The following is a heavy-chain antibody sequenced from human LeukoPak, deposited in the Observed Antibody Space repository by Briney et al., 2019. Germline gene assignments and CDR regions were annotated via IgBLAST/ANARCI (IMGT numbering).Heavy chain of an antibody. CDR1: GGSISSYY. D-gene: IGHD1-7*01. CDR3: ARDNWNYGSSMDV. CDR2: IYYSGSA. Sequence: PSETLSLTCTVSGGSISSYYWSWIRQPPGKGLEWIGYIYYSGSANYNPSLKSRVTISVDTSKNQFSLKLSSVTAADTAVYYCARDNWNYGSSMDVWGQGTTVTVSS. V-gene: IGHV4-59*01. J-gene: IGHJ6*02.